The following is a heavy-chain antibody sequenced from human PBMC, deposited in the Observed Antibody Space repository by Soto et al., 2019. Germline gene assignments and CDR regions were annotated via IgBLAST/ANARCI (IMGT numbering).Heavy chain of an antibody. CDR3: AREAVAGTFYFDY. CDR1: GFTFSSYA. D-gene: IGHD6-19*01. CDR2: ISSNGGST. Sequence: GGSLRLSCAASGFTFSSYAMHWVHQAPGKGLEYVSAISSNGGSTYYANSVKGRFTISRDNSKNTLYLQMGSLRAEDMAVYYCAREAVAGTFYFDYWGQGTLVTVSS. J-gene: IGHJ4*02. V-gene: IGHV3-64*01.